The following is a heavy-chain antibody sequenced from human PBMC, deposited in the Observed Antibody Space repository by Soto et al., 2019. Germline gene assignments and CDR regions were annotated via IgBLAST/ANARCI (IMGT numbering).Heavy chain of an antibody. CDR3: ARMPYYDFWSGYYARDYYGMDV. J-gene: IGHJ6*02. V-gene: IGHV4-39*01. D-gene: IGHD3-3*01. CDR2: IYYSGST. Sequence: ETLSLTCTVSGGSISSSSYYWGWIRQPPGKGLEWIGSIYYSGSTYYNPSLKSRVTISVDTSKNQFSLKLSSVTAADTAVYYCARMPYYDFWSGYYARDYYGMDVWGQGTTVTVSS. CDR1: GGSISSSSYY.